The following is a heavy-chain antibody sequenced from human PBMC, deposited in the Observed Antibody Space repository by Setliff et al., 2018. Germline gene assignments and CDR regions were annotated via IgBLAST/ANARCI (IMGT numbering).Heavy chain of an antibody. CDR1: GYSISSGHY. CDR2: ISHSGST. J-gene: IGHJ4*02. Sequence: SETLSLTCTVSGYSISSGHYWGWIRQPPGKGLEWIGSISHSGSTYYNPSLRSRVTISLDTSKNQFSPKLTSVTAADTAVYYCAGGRRYDYGWDFDYWGQGTLVTGS. V-gene: IGHV4-38-2*02. CDR3: AGGRRYDYGWDFDY. D-gene: IGHD4-17*01.